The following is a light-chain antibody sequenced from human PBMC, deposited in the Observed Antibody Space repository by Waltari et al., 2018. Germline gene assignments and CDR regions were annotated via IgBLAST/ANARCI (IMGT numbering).Light chain of an antibody. V-gene: IGLV1-40*01. Sequence: QSVLTQPPSVSGAPGQRVTISCTGSSSNIGSGYDVHWYQQLPGTAPKLLIYGTSNRPSGFPDRFSGSKSGTSASLAITGLQAEDEADYYCQSYDSSLSGFYVFGTGTKVTVL. J-gene: IGLJ1*01. CDR2: GTS. CDR3: QSYDSSLSGFYV. CDR1: SSNIGSGYD.